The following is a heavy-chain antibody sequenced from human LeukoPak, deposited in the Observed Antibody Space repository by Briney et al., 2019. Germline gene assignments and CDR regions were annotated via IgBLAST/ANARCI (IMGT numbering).Heavy chain of an antibody. V-gene: IGHV3-74*01. D-gene: IGHD6-19*01. CDR2: INGDGSST. CDR3: ARYVGPNIAVAGSDY. CDR1: GFTLSSYS. Sequence: PGGSLRLSCAASGFTLSSYSIHWVRQVPGMGLVWVSRINGDGSSTGYADSVRGRFTISRDNAQNTLYLQMNSLRAEDTAVYYCARYVGPNIAVAGSDYWGQGTLVTVSA. J-gene: IGHJ4*02.